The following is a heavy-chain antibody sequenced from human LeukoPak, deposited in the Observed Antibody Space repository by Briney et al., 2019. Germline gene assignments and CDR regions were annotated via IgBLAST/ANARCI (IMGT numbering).Heavy chain of an antibody. D-gene: IGHD6-19*01. J-gene: IGHJ4*02. CDR3: ARGMRAVAGLLVGDY. CDR1: GYTFTSYG. Sequence: ASVKVSCKASGYTFTSYGISWVRQAPGQGLEWMGWISAYNGNTNYAQKLQGTVTMTTDTSTSTAYMELRSLRSDDTAVYYCARGMRAVAGLLVGDYWGQGTLVTVSS. V-gene: IGHV1-18*01. CDR2: ISAYNGNT.